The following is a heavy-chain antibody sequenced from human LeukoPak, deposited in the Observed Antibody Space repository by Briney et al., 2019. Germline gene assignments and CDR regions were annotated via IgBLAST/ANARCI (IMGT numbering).Heavy chain of an antibody. CDR1: GFTVSSNY. J-gene: IGHJ3*02. D-gene: IGHD3-22*01. CDR2: ISGSGGST. CDR3: AKDQMIVVVREGGDDAFDI. V-gene: IGHV3-23*01. Sequence: GGSLRLSCAASGFTVSSNYMSWVRQAPGKGLEWVSAISGSGGSTYYADSVKGRFTISRDNSKNTLYLQMNSLRAEDTAVYYCAKDQMIVVVREGGDDAFDIWGQGTMVTVSS.